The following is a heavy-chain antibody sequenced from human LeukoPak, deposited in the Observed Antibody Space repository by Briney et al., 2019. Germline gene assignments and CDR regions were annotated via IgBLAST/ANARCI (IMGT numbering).Heavy chain of an antibody. J-gene: IGHJ4*02. Sequence: GGSLRLSCAASGFTFSRYALNWARHAPAKGLEWVSTVSVSSGSTYYADSVKGRFTISRDNSENTLYLQMNSLKAEDTAVYYCAKNVQAGSGDFYFDYWGQGTLVTVSS. CDR2: VSVSSGST. CDR3: AKNVQAGSGDFYFDY. D-gene: IGHD3-3*01. CDR1: GFTFSRYA. V-gene: IGHV3-23*01.